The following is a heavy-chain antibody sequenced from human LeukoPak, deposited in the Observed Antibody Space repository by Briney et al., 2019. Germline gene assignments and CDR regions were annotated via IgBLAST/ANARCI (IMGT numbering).Heavy chain of an antibody. CDR3: ARERFDRGYSYGYNWFDP. V-gene: IGHV1-69*13. CDR2: IIPIFDTA. D-gene: IGHD5-18*01. J-gene: IGHJ5*02. Sequence: SVKVSCKASGGTFSSYAISWVRQAPGQGLEWMGGIIPIFDTANYAQKFQGRVTITADESTSTAYMELSSLRSEDTAVYYCARERFDRGYSYGYNWFDPWGQGTLVTVSS. CDR1: GGTFSSYA.